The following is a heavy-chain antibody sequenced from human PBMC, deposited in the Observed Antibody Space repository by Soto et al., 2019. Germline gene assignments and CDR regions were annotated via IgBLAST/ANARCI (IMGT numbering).Heavy chain of an antibody. CDR2: INHSGST. Sequence: SETLSLTCAVYGGSFSGYYWSWIRQPPGKGLEWIGEINHSGSTNYNPSLKSRVTISVDTSKNQFSLKLSSVTAADTAVYYCARARSLGWDCGWYCSSTSCPIYFYYWGQGTLVTVSS. CDR1: GGSFSGYY. CDR3: ARARSLGWDCGWYCSSTSCPIYFYY. D-gene: IGHD2-2*01. V-gene: IGHV4-34*01. J-gene: IGHJ4*02.